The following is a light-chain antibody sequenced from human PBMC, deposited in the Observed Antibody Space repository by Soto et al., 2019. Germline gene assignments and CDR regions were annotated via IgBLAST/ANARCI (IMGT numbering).Light chain of an antibody. Sequence: DIQMTQSPSTLSASVGDRVSITCRASQSISRQLAWYQQKPGKAPNLLIYQASNLETGVPSRFTGSGSGTEFTLTISSLQPDDLATCYWLQYQSYWTFGQGTKVEVK. J-gene: IGKJ1*01. CDR3: LQYQSYWT. CDR2: QAS. CDR1: QSISRQ. V-gene: IGKV1-5*03.